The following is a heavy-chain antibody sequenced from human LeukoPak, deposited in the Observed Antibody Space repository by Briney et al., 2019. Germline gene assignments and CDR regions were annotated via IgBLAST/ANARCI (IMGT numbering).Heavy chain of an antibody. Sequence: GSSLRLSCEASGFTFSSHSMHWVRQAPGKGLEWVALISYDGSNEYYADSVKGRFTISRDNSKNTLYLQMYSLRAEDTAVYYCARTSLVLVPAAMDCWGQGTLVTVSS. CDR3: ARTSLVLVPAAMDC. D-gene: IGHD2-2*01. CDR2: ISYDGSNE. CDR1: GFTFSSHS. J-gene: IGHJ4*02. V-gene: IGHV3-30-3*01.